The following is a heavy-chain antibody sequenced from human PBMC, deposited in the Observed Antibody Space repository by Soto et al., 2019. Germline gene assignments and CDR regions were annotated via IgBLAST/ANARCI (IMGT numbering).Heavy chain of an antibody. D-gene: IGHD2-21*02. CDR1: GGSVSSVSYY. CDR2: IYYSGST. CDR3: ARAIYQNWGVVTAIRSLGYYYYGMDV. Sequence: SETLSLTCTVSGGSVSSVSYYWSWIRQPPGKGLEWIGYIYYSGSTNYNPSLKSRVTISVDTSKNQFSLKLSSVTAADTAVYYCARAIYQNWGVVTAIRSLGYYYYGMDVWGQGTTVTVSS. J-gene: IGHJ6*02. V-gene: IGHV4-61*01.